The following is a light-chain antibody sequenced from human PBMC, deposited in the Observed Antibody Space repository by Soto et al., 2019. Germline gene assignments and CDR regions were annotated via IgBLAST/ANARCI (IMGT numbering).Light chain of an antibody. J-gene: IGKJ1*01. V-gene: IGKV3-20*01. CDR1: QSVSANY. CDR3: QQYGSSAGVT. Sequence: EIVLTQSPATLSVSLGERATLSCRASQSVSANYLAWYQQKPGQAPRLLIYGASSRATGIPDRLSGSGSGTDFTLTISRLEPEDFAVYYCQQYGSSAGVTFGQGTKVDVK. CDR2: GAS.